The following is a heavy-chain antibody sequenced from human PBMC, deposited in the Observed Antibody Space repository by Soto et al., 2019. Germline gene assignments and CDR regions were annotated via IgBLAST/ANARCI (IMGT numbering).Heavy chain of an antibody. CDR3: AISARGDDFWSGYYKDWFDP. CDR1: GFTFSRYS. CDR2: ISSSSSYI. V-gene: IGHV3-21*01. J-gene: IGHJ5*02. Sequence: EVQLVESGGGLVKPGGSLRLSCAASGFTFSRYSMNWVRQAPGKGLEWVSSISSSSSYIYYADSVKGRFTISRDNAKNSLYLQMNSLRAEDTAVYYCAISARGDDFWSGYYKDWFDPWGQGTLVTVSS. D-gene: IGHD3-3*01.